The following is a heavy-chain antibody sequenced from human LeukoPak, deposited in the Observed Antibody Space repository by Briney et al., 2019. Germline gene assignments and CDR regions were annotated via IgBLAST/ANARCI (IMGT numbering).Heavy chain of an antibody. CDR3: TTPTFH. D-gene: IGHD2/OR15-2a*01. CDR2: IRSEADGGTP. J-gene: IGHJ1*01. CDR1: GFTFSYAW. Sequence: GGSLRLSCAASGFTFSYAWMTWVRQAPGKGLEWVGHIRSEADGGTPDYAAPVRGRFTISRDDSKNTLYLQMNSLKTEDTAVYYCTTPTFHWGQGTLVTVSS. V-gene: IGHV3-15*01.